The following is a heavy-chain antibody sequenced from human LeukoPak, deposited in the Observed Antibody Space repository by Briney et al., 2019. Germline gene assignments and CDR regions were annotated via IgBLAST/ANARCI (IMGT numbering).Heavy chain of an antibody. CDR2: ISAYNGNT. D-gene: IGHD3-3*01. J-gene: IGHJ4*02. CDR3: ARALSDDFWSGYQDH. Sequence: ASVKVSCKASGYRFISYGFSWVRQAPGQGLEWMGWISAYNGNTNCAQKFQGRVTMTTDTSTSTVYMEVRSLRSDDTAVYYCARALSDDFWSGYQDHWGQGTLVTVSS. CDR1: GYRFISYG. V-gene: IGHV1-18*01.